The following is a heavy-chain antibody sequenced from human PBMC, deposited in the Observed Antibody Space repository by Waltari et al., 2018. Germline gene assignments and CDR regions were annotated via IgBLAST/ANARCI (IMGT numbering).Heavy chain of an antibody. CDR2: ISYDGSNK. Sequence: QLQLQESGPGLVKPSETLSLTCTVSGGSISSSSYYWGWIRQAPGKGLEWVAVISYDGSNKYYADSVKGRFTISRDNSKNTLYLQMNSLRAEDTAVYYCAREAEEGGFDYWGQGTLVTVSS. CDR1: GGSISSSS. J-gene: IGHJ4*02. V-gene: IGHV3-30-3*01. CDR3: AREAEEGGFDY. D-gene: IGHD1-26*01.